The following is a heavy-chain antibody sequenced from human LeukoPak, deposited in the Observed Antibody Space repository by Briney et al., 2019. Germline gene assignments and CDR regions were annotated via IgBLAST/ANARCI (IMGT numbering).Heavy chain of an antibody. D-gene: IGHD3-10*01. CDR2: IKEDGSEK. J-gene: IGHJ4*02. V-gene: IGHV3-7*01. CDR1: GFTFSRSW. CDR3: ARGYGSGSYFLALDY. Sequence: GGSLRLSCAASGFTFSRSWMSWVRQPPGKGLEWVANIKEDGSEKYYLDSVKGRFTISRDNAKNSLCMQMNSLRAEDTAVYYCARGYGSGSYFLALDYWGQGTLVTVSS.